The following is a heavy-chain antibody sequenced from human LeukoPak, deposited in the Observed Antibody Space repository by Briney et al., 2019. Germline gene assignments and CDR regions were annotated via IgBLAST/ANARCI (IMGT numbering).Heavy chain of an antibody. CDR1: GFTFSDFG. CDR2: IWYDGSKK. Sequence: GGSLRLSCAASGFTFSDFGIHWVRQAPGQGLEWVALIWYDGSKKYYADSVKGRFTISRDNTKNTLYLQLNSLRADDTAVYYCARAHSSSSTFDLWGQGTLVTVSS. J-gene: IGHJ4*02. CDR3: ARAHSSSSTFDL. V-gene: IGHV3-33*01. D-gene: IGHD6-6*01.